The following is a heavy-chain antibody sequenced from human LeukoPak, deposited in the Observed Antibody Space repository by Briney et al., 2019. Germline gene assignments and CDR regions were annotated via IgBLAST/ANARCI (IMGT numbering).Heavy chain of an antibody. J-gene: IGHJ4*02. Sequence: SETLSLTCTVSGDSISRSTYYWAWIRQPPGKGLEWIGSVYYGRSPYYNPSLESRATISVDTSKNHFSLKMSSVTAADTAVYYCARSSGTGTFSYWGQGTLATVSS. CDR2: VYYGRSP. V-gene: IGHV4-39*02. CDR3: ARSSGTGTFSY. CDR1: GDSISRSTYY. D-gene: IGHD6-25*01.